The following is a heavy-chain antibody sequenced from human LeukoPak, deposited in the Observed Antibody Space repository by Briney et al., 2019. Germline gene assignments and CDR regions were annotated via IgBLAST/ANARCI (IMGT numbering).Heavy chain of an antibody. CDR1: GFALSSHW. CDR2: VNRDGSET. D-gene: IGHD3-10*01. V-gene: IGHV3-7*01. CDR3: AREGYYGSGSPPSLYFDY. J-gene: IGHJ4*02. Sequence: PGGSLRLSCAASGFALSSHWMTWVRQVPGRGPEWVANVNRDGSETYYLDSVKGRFTISRDNSRSTLYLQMNSLRPEDTAIYYCAREGYYGSGSPPSLYFDYWGQGTLVTVSS.